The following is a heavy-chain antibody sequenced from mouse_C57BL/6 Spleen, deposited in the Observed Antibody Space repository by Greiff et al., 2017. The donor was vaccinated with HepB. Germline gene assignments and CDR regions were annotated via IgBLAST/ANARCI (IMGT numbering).Heavy chain of an antibody. CDR2: IYPSDSET. D-gene: IGHD1-1*01. V-gene: IGHV1-61*01. J-gene: IGHJ2*01. CDR1: GYTFTSYW. Sequence: VQLQQPGAELVRPGSSVKLSCKASGYTFTSYWMDWVKQRPGQGLEWIGNIYPSDSETHYNQKFKDKATLTVDKSSSTAYMQLSSLTSEDSAVYYCARPRYGSSGFDYWGQGTTLTVSS. CDR3: ARPRYGSSGFDY.